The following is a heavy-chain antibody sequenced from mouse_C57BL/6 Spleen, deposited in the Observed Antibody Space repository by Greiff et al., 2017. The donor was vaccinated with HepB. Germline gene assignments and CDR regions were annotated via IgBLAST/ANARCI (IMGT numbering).Heavy chain of an antibody. CDR3: ARWGGIRVDY. CDR1: GYSFTGYY. V-gene: IGHV1-42*01. Sequence: EVQLQQSGPELVKPGASVKISCKASGYSFTGYYMNWVKQSPEKSLEWIGEINPSTGGTTYNQKFKAKATLTVDKSSSTAYMQLKSLTSEDSAVYYCARWGGIRVDYWGQGTTLTVSS. J-gene: IGHJ2*01. CDR2: INPSTGGT.